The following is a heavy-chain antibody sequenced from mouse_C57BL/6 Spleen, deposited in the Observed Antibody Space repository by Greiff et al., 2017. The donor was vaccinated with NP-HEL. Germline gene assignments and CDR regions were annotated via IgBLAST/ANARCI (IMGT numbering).Heavy chain of an antibody. CDR2: ISSGSSTN. CDR1: GFTFSDYG. D-gene: IGHD1-1*01. J-gene: IGHJ2*01. Sequence: EVKLMESGGGLVKPGGSLKLSCAASGFTFSDYGMHWVRQAPEKGLEWVAYISSGSSTNYYADTVKGRFTISRDNAKTTLVLQMTSLRSEDTSMYYCASITTVFGYWGQGTTLTVSS. V-gene: IGHV5-17*01. CDR3: ASITTVFGY.